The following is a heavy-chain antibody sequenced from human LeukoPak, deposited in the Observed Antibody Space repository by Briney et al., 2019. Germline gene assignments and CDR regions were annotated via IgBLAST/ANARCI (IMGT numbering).Heavy chain of an antibody. J-gene: IGHJ5*02. Sequence: PSETLSLTCTVSGGSISRFYWSWIRQPPGKGLEWLGYIYYSGSTNYNPSLKSRVTISVDTSKNQFSLKLNSVTAADTAVYYCARIRSSSWWFDPWGQGTLVTVSS. CDR2: IYYSGST. CDR3: ARIRSSSWWFDP. D-gene: IGHD6-13*01. CDR1: GGSISRFY. V-gene: IGHV4-59*01.